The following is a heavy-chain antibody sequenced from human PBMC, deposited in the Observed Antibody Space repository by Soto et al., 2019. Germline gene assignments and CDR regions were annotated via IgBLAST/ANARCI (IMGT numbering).Heavy chain of an antibody. CDR2: IKSKTDGGTI. CDR3: AKFTVKRHYYCYVMDV. Sequence: GGSLRLSCAASGFTFTNAWMNWVRQAPGKGLEWVGRIKSKTDGGTIDYAAPVKGRFTISRDDSKNTLYLQMNSLRAEDTAVYYCAKFTVKRHYYCYVMDVWGQGTTVTGSS. V-gene: IGHV3-15*07. D-gene: IGHD3-22*01. J-gene: IGHJ6*02. CDR1: GFTFTNAW.